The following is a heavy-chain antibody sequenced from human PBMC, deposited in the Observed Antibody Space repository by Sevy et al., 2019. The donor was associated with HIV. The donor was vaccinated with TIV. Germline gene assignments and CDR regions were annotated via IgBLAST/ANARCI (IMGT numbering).Heavy chain of an antibody. V-gene: IGHV1-69*13. CDR1: GGTFSSYA. CDR3: ARESLLYGDYPGDYFDY. D-gene: IGHD4-17*01. Sequence: ASMKVSCKASGGTFSSYAISWVRQAPGQGLEWMGGIIPIFGTANYAQKFQGRVTITADESMSTAYMELSSLRSEDTAVYYCARESLLYGDYPGDYFDYWGQGTLVTVSS. J-gene: IGHJ4*02. CDR2: IIPIFGTA.